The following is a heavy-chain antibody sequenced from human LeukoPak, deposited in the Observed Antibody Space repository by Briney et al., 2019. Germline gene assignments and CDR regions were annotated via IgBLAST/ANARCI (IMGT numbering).Heavy chain of an antibody. Sequence: GGSLRLSCAASGFTFSDYYMSWIRQAPGKGLEWVAMIWYDGSNKYYADSVKGRFTISRDNSKDTLFLQMDSLRAEDTAVYYCARDRSTTHFDYWGQGTLVTVSS. V-gene: IGHV3-33*08. J-gene: IGHJ4*02. CDR3: ARDRSTTHFDY. CDR2: IWYDGSNK. D-gene: IGHD5/OR15-5a*01. CDR1: GFTFSDYY.